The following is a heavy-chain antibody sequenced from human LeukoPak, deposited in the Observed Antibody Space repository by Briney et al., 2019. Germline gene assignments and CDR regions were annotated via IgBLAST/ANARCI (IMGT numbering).Heavy chain of an antibody. Sequence: PGGSLRLSCAASGFSFSSYSMNWVRQAPGKGLEWVSYISSSSSRIYYADSVKGRFTISRDNAKNSQYLQMNSLRDEDTAVYYCVRELYFYDSSGYYYWGQGTLVTVSS. CDR2: ISSSSSRI. CDR3: VRELYFYDSSGYYY. D-gene: IGHD3-22*01. J-gene: IGHJ4*02. V-gene: IGHV3-48*02. CDR1: GFSFSSYS.